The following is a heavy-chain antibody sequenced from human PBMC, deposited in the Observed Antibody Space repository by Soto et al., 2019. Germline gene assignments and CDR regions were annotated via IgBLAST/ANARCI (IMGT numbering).Heavy chain of an antibody. CDR3: ARVFEWSWFDP. V-gene: IGHV1-18*01. Sequence: ASVKVSCKTSGYTFTSYGSSWGRQAPGQGLEWMGWISAYNGNTNYAQKLQGRVTMTTDTSTSTAYMELRSLRSDATAVYYCARVFEWSWFDPWGQGTLVTVSS. D-gene: IGHD3-3*01. CDR2: ISAYNGNT. CDR1: GYTFTSYG. J-gene: IGHJ5*02.